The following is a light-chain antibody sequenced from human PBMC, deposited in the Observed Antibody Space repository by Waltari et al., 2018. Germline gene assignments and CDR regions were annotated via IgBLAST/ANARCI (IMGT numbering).Light chain of an antibody. CDR2: RNN. V-gene: IGLV1-47*01. J-gene: IGLJ3*02. Sequence: QSVLTQPPSASGTPGQRATISCSGSSPNTRSNYVSWYQQPPGTAPKLLIPRNNQRPSGVPDRFSGSKSGTSASLAISGLRSEDEADYYCAAWDDSLSGHWVFGGGTKLTVL. CDR1: SPNTRSNY. CDR3: AAWDDSLSGHWV.